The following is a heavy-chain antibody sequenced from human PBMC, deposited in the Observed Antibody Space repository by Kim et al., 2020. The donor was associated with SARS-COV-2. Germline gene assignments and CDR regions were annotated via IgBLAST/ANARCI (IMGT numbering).Heavy chain of an antibody. J-gene: IGHJ6*04. CDR2: ISSSSSYI. D-gene: IGHD3-3*01. Sequence: GGSLRLSCAASGFTFSSYSMNWVRQAPGKGLEWVSSISSSSSYIYYADSVKGRFTISRDNAKNSLYLQMNSLRAEDTAVYYCASELRFLESGVWGKGTTVTVSS. V-gene: IGHV3-21*01. CDR3: ASELRFLESGV. CDR1: GFTFSSYS.